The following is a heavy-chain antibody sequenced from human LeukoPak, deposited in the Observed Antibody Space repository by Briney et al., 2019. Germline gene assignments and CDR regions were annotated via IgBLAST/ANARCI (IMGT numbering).Heavy chain of an antibody. Sequence: PGGSLRLSCAASGFTFSSHGMHWVRQAPGKGLEWVAFIRYDESNKKYADSVKGRFTISRDNSKNTLYLQMNSLRAEDTAVYYRAKDRHAVVATYFDLWGRGTLVTVS. CDR2: IRYDESNK. D-gene: IGHD3-22*01. J-gene: IGHJ2*01. CDR1: GFTFSSHG. CDR3: AKDRHAVVATYFDL. V-gene: IGHV3-30*02.